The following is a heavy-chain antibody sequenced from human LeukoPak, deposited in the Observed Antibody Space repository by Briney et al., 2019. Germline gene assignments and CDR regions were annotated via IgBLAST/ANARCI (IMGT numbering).Heavy chain of an antibody. CDR1: GYTFTSYG. V-gene: IGHV1-18*04. J-gene: IGHJ4*02. CDR3: ARDRGDYDFWSGYYTDYFDY. Sequence: ASVKVSCKASGYTFTSYGISWVRQAPGQGLEWMGWSSAYNGNTNYAQKLQGRVTMTTDTSTSTAYMELRSLRSDDTAVYYCARDRGDYDFWSGYYTDYFDYWGQGTLVTVSS. D-gene: IGHD3-3*01. CDR2: SSAYNGNT.